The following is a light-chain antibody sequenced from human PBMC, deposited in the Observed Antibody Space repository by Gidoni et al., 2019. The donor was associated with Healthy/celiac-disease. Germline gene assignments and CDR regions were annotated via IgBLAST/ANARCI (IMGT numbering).Light chain of an antibody. Sequence: NFMLTQPHSLSESPGKTVTISCTRSSGSIASNYVQWYQQRPGSSPPTVIYEDNQRPSGVPDRFSGSIDSSSNSASLTISGLKTEDEADYYCQSYDSSNHGVFGGGTKLTVL. J-gene: IGLJ3*02. CDR1: SGSIASNY. CDR2: EDN. CDR3: QSYDSSNHGV. V-gene: IGLV6-57*01.